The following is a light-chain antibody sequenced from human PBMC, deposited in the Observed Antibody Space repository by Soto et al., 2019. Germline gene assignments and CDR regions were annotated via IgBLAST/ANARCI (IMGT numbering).Light chain of an antibody. J-gene: IGLJ1*01. V-gene: IGLV1-40*01. CDR3: QSYDSGVAGSV. CDR1: SSNIGAGFD. Sequence: QYVLTQPPSLSVSPAQTVTIAFTGSSSNIGAGFDVHWYQQLPGTAPKLVLYSNTARPSGVPDRFSGSRSGSSASLAITGLQAEDEADYYCQSYDSGVAGSVFGTGTKVTVL. CDR2: SNT.